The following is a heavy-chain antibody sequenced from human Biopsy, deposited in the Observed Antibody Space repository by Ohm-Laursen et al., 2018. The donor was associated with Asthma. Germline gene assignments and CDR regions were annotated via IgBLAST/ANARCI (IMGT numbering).Heavy chain of an antibody. D-gene: IGHD6-19*01. CDR2: IMTAFGTT. V-gene: IGHV1-69*13. CDR1: GGTLSNFA. Sequence: ASVTVSCKAPGGTLSNFAISWVRQAPGQGLEWLGGIMTAFGTTNYAQKFQGRVTITADESTSTAYMEVTSLRSEDTAIYYCARCQVGYSSGWSLLLKKIYYSGMDVWGQGTAVTVSS. J-gene: IGHJ6*02. CDR3: ARCQVGYSSGWSLLLKKIYYSGMDV.